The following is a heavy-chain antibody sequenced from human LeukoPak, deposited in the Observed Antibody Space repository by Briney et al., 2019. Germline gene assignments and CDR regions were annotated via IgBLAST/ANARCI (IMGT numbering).Heavy chain of an antibody. D-gene: IGHD2-8*01. Sequence: GGSLRLSCAASGFSFSTYSFSWVRQAPGKGLEWVSGISASGGVTFYADSVKGRFTISRDNSKNTLSLQMNSLRVEDTAIYYCAKDVRRCNGACTWGQGTLVTVSS. CDR3: AKDVRRCNGACT. V-gene: IGHV3-23*01. CDR2: ISASGGVT. CDR1: GFSFSTYS. J-gene: IGHJ5*02.